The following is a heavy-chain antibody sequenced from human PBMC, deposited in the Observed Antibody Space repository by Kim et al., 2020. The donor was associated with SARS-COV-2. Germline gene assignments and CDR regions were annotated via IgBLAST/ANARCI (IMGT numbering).Heavy chain of an antibody. CDR3: ARVGRYYYYSGMDV. Sequence: GGSLRLSCAASGFTFDDYGMSWVRQTPGQGLEWVSGINWNGGSTCYADSVKGRFTISRDNAKNTLYLQMNSLRAEDTAVYYCARVGRYYYYSGMDVWGQGTMVSVSS. V-gene: IGHV3-20*04. CDR2: INWNGGST. CDR1: GFTFDDYG. J-gene: IGHJ6*02.